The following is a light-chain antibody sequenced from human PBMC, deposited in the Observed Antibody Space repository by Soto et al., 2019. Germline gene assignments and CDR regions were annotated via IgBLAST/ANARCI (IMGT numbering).Light chain of an antibody. V-gene: IGLV1-40*01. Sequence: QSVLTKPPSVSGAPGQRVTISCTGSSSNIGAGYDVHWYQQLPGTAPKLLIYGNSNRPSGVPDRFSGSKSGTSASLAITGLQAEDEADYYCQSYDSSLSGCVFGTGTKVNVL. CDR1: SSNIGAGYD. CDR2: GNS. CDR3: QSYDSSLSGCV. J-gene: IGLJ1*01.